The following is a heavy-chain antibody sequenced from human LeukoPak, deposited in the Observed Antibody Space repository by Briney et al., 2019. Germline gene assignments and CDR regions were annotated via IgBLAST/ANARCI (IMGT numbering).Heavy chain of an antibody. CDR2: FHPEDGET. D-gene: IGHD1-26*01. Sequence: ASLKVSCKVSGYTLTELSMHWARQYTGKGLAWKPAFHPEDGETIYAQKFQGRVTMTEDTSTDTAYMELSSLRSEDTAVYYCARGGGSYYDVLGSDWGDNWGQGTLVTVSS. CDR3: ARGGGSYYDVLGSDWGDN. V-gene: IGHV1-24*01. CDR1: GYTLTELS. J-gene: IGHJ4*02.